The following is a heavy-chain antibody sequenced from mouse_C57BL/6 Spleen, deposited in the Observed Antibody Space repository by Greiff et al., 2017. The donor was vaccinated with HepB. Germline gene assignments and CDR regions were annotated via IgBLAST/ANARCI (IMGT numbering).Heavy chain of an antibody. D-gene: IGHD2-2*01. V-gene: IGHV1-53*01. CDR2: INPSNGGT. Sequence: QVQLKQSGTELVKPGASVKLSCKASGYTFTSYWMHWVKQRPGQGLEWIGNINPSNGGTNYNEKFKSKATLTVDKSSSTAYMQLCSLTSEDSAVYYCARDGYGTRGYYAMDYWGQGTSVTVSS. J-gene: IGHJ4*01. CDR3: ARDGYGTRGYYAMDY. CDR1: GYTFTSYW.